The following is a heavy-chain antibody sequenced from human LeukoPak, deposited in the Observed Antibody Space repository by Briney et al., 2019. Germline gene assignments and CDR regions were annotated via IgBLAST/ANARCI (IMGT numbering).Heavy chain of an antibody. CDR2: IFTTGGT. CDR1: GNSISSYY. Sequence: SSETLSLTCTVSGNSISSYYWSWIRQPTGKGLEWIGRIFTTGGTNYNPSLKSRVAMSVDTSKNQFSLKLSSVTAADTAVYCCARDLGSSWFEPLDYWGQGILVIVSS. J-gene: IGHJ4*02. D-gene: IGHD6-13*01. CDR3: ARDLGSSWFEPLDY. V-gene: IGHV4-4*07.